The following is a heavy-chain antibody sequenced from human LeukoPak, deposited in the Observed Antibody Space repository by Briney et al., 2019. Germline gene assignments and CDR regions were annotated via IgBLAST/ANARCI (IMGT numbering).Heavy chain of an antibody. CDR2: ISYDGSIK. CDR3: AKDQRSTGYYDY. J-gene: IGHJ4*02. CDR1: GFTVSSNY. Sequence: GGSLRLSCAASGFTVSSNYMSWVRQAPGKGLEWVAVISYDGSIKYYADSVKGRFTISRDNSKNTLYLQMNSLRAEDTAVYYCAKDQRSTGYYDYWGQGTLVTVSS. V-gene: IGHV3-30*18. D-gene: IGHD3-22*01.